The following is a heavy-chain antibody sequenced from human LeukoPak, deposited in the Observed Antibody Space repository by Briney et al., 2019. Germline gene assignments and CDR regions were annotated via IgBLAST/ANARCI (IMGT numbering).Heavy chain of an antibody. CDR2: INTNTGNP. D-gene: IGHD2-15*01. CDR3: ARGDIEVVVAATATLDDAFDI. Sequence: GASVKVSCKASGYTVTSYAMNWVRQAPGQGLEWMGWINTNTGNPTYAQGFTGRFVFSLDTSVSTAYLQISSLKAEDTAVYYCARGDIEVVVAATATLDDAFDIWGQGTMVTVSS. V-gene: IGHV7-4-1*02. J-gene: IGHJ3*02. CDR1: GYTVTSYA.